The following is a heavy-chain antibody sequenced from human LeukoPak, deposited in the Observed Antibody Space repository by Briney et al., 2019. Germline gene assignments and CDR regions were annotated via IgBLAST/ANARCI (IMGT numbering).Heavy chain of an antibody. CDR2: ISFDGSNR. J-gene: IGHJ4*02. CDR1: RFSFSSSS. Sequence: PGRSLRLSCAASRFSFSSSSMHWVRQTPGQGLEWVALISFDGSNRYSADSVKGRFTISRDNSKNTLYLQMNSLRIEDTAVYYCARPIVGYDYFDSWGQGTLVTVSS. V-gene: IGHV3-30*04. CDR3: ARPIVGYDYFDS. D-gene: IGHD5-12*01.